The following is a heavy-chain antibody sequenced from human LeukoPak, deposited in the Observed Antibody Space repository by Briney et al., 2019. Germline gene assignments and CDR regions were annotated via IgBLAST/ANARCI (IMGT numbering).Heavy chain of an antibody. V-gene: IGHV3-23*01. CDR1: GFTFSSYA. D-gene: IGHD4-17*01. CDR3: ARRARDFGDSHAFDV. CDR2: ISGSGGSK. J-gene: IGHJ3*01. Sequence: AGGPMRLSCAASGFTFSSYAMSWVREAPGKGLEWVSAISGSGGSKYYADSVKGRFTITRDNAKNSLYLQMNSLRAEDTANYDCARRARDFGDSHAFDVWGQGTMVTVSS.